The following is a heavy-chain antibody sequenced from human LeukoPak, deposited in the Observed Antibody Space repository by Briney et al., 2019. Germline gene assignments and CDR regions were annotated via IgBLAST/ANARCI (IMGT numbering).Heavy chain of an antibody. D-gene: IGHD5-18*01. CDR3: ARHLIQLWSSGAYYYYYGMDV. J-gene: IGHJ6*02. CDR1: GYSFTSYW. Sequence: GESLKISCQGPGYSFTSYWIGWVRQMPGKGLEWMGIINPGDSDTRYSPSFQGQVTISADKSIRTAYLQWSSLKASDTAMYYCARHLIQLWSSGAYYYYYGMDVWGQGTTVTVSS. V-gene: IGHV5-51*01. CDR2: INPGDSDT.